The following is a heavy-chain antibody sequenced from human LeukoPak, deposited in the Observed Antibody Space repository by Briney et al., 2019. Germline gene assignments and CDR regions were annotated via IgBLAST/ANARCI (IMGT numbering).Heavy chain of an antibody. CDR1: GGSISSYY. V-gene: IGHV4-59*01. CDR3: ARVWGIAAAGYYFDY. J-gene: IGHJ4*02. Sequence: SSETLSLTCTVSGGSISSYYWSWIRQPPGKGLEWIGYIYYSGSTNYNPSLKSRVTISVDTSKNQFSLKLSSVTAADTAVYYCARVWGIAAAGYYFDYWGQGTLVTVSS. CDR2: IYYSGST. D-gene: IGHD6-13*01.